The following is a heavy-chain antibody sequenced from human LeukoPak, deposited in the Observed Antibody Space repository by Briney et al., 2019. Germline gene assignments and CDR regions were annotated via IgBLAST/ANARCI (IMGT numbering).Heavy chain of an antibody. J-gene: IGHJ4*02. Sequence: PSETLSLTCTVSGGSISSSSYYWGWIRQPPGKGLEWLGTIYYSGSTSYNPSLKSRVTISVDTSKNQFSLKLSSVTAADTAVYYCARLFHPRYSGHAGFDYWGQGTLVTVSS. CDR3: ARLFHPRYSGHAGFDY. CDR2: IYYSGST. V-gene: IGHV4-39*01. CDR1: GGSISSSSYY. D-gene: IGHD5-12*01.